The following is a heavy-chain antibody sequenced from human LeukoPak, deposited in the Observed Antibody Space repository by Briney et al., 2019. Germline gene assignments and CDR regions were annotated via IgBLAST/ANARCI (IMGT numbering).Heavy chain of an antibody. CDR2: INAGNGDT. D-gene: IGHD6-13*01. CDR3: AREQQLTLTDAFDI. V-gene: IGHV1-3*01. J-gene: IGHJ3*02. CDR1: GYTFTNYA. Sequence: GASVKVSCQASGYTFTNYAIQWVRQAPGQSLEWLGWINAGNGDTKYSQTFQGRVTITRDTSARIAYMELSSLRSEDTAVYYCAREQQLTLTDAFDIWGQGTMVTVSS.